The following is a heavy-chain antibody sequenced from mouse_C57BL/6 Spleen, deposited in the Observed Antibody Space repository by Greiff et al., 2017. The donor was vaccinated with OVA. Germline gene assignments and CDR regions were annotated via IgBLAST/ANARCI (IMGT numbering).Heavy chain of an antibody. CDR2: IDPETGGT. CDR1: GYTFTDYE. J-gene: IGHJ2*01. Sequence: QVQLKESGAELVRPGASVTLSCKASGYTFTDYEMHWVKQTPVHGLEWIGAIDPETGGTAYNQKFKGKAILTADKSSSTAYMELRSLTSEDSAVYYCTRPNLDYWGQGTTLTVSS. V-gene: IGHV1-15*01. CDR3: TRPNLDY.